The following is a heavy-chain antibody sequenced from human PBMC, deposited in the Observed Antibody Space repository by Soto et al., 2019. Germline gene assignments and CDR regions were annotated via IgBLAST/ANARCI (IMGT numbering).Heavy chain of an antibody. CDR3: ARHYYYDSSGYRPLPYYFDY. Sequence: PGESLKISCKGSGYSFTSYWIGWVRQMPGKGLEWMGIIYPGDSDTRYSPSFQGQVTISADKSISTAYLQWSSLKASDTAIYYCARHYYYDSSGYRPLPYYFDYWGQGTLVTVSS. CDR2: IYPGDSDT. CDR1: GYSFTSYW. V-gene: IGHV5-51*01. J-gene: IGHJ4*02. D-gene: IGHD3-22*01.